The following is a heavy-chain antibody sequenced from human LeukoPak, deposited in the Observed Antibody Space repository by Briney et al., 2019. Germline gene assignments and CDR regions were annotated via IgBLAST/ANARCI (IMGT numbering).Heavy chain of an antibody. CDR3: AREIQTVTTRYFDY. D-gene: IGHD4-17*01. J-gene: IGHJ4*02. CDR2: ISYDGSNK. Sequence: PGGSLRLSCAASGFTFSSYAMHWVRQAPGKGLEWVAVISYDGSNKYYADSVKGRFTISRDNSKNTLYLQMNSLRAEDTAVYYCAREIQTVTTRYFDYWGQGTLVTVSS. V-gene: IGHV3-30-3*01. CDR1: GFTFSSYA.